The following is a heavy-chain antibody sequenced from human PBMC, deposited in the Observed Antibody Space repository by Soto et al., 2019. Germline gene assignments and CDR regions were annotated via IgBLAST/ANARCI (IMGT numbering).Heavy chain of an antibody. Sequence: EVQLLESGGGLVQPGGSLRLSCAASGFTFNNYVVNWVRQAPGKGLEWVSGISTSGDSTYYADSVKGRFTISRDNSQTTLYLQMNSLRPEDTAVYYCAFKGTFHWYYWGQGTLVTVSS. CDR1: GFTFNNYV. V-gene: IGHV3-23*01. CDR3: AFKGTFHWYY. J-gene: IGHJ4*02. D-gene: IGHD1-20*01. CDR2: ISTSGDST.